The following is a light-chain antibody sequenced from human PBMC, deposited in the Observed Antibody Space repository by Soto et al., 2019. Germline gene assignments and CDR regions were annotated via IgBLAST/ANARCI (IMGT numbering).Light chain of an antibody. CDR3: CSFAGSYSYV. CDR2: DVS. V-gene: IGLV2-11*01. CDR1: SSDVGAYNY. J-gene: IGLJ1*01. Sequence: QSALTQPRSVSGSPGQSVTISCNGTSSDVGAYNYVSWYQQHPDKAPKVMIYDVSKRPSGVPDRFSGSKSANTAYLTISGLQAEDEADYYCCSFAGSYSYVFGTGTKLTVL.